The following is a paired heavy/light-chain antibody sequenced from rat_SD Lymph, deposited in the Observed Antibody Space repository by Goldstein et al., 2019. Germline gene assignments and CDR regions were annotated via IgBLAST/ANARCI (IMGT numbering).Light chain of an antibody. J-gene: IGKJ5*01. CDR3: LQRSSYPPT. V-gene: IGKV4S12*01. Sequence: EIVLTQSPTTMAASPGEKVTITCRASSSVSYMHWFQQKSGTSPKPWIYDTSKLASGVPDRFSGSGSGTSYSLTISSMEAEDAATYYCLQRSSYPPTFGSGTKLEIK. CDR1: SSVSY. CDR2: DTS.
Heavy chain of an antibody. D-gene: IGHD2-1*01. CDR3: ARGRYPHY. CDR1: GFSFNDYW. V-gene: IGHV4-2*01. Sequence: EVKLVESGGGLVQPGRSLKLSCAASGFSFNDYWMGWVRQAPGKGLEWIGEINQDSSTINYTPSLKDKFTISRDNAQNTLYLQMSKLGSEDTAIYYCARGRYPHYWGQGVMVTVSS. J-gene: IGHJ2*01. CDR2: INQDSSTI.